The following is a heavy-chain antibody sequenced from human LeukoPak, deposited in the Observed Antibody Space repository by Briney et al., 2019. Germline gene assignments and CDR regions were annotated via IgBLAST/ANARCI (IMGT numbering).Heavy chain of an antibody. CDR3: ASSGSPHFYGMDV. CDR1: GVSISSYY. Sequence: PSETLSLTCTVSGVSISSYYWSWIRQPPGKGLEWIGYIYYSGSTNYNPSLKSRVTISVDTSENQFSLKLSSVTAADTAVYYCASSGSPHFYGMDVWGQGTTVTVSS. V-gene: IGHV4-59*01. CDR2: IYYSGST. D-gene: IGHD1-14*01. J-gene: IGHJ6*02.